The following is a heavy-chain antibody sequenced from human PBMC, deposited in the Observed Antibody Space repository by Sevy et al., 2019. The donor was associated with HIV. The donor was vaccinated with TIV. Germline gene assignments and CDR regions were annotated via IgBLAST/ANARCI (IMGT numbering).Heavy chain of an antibody. Sequence: SETLSLTCTVSGGSVSSGSYYWSWIRQPPGKGLEWIGCIYYSGSTNYNPSLKSRVTISVDTSKNQFSLKLSSVTAADTAVYYCARGGNYDSSGYPEYFQHWGQGTLVTVSS. CDR3: ARGGNYDSSGYPEYFQH. V-gene: IGHV4-61*01. CDR2: IYYSGST. D-gene: IGHD3-22*01. CDR1: GGSVSSGSYY. J-gene: IGHJ1*01.